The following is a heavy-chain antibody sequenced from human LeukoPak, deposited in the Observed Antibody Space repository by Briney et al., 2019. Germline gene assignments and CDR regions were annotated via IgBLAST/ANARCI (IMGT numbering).Heavy chain of an antibody. D-gene: IGHD3-3*01. Sequence: GGSLRLSCAASGFALGRYWMHWFRQAPGTGLVWVARSNSDGKITDYADSVRGRFTTSRDNTKNTVYLQMSSLRAEDTGVYYCARDHHDFWSGYPNYWGQGTLVIVSS. CDR3: ARDHHDFWSGYPNY. CDR2: SNSDGKIT. V-gene: IGHV3-74*01. J-gene: IGHJ4*02. CDR1: GFALGRYW.